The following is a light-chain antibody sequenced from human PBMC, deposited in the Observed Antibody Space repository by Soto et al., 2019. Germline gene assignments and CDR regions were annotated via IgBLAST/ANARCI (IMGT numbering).Light chain of an antibody. CDR1: QSITTW. J-gene: IGKJ2*01. V-gene: IGKV1-5*03. CDR3: QQYNDYQYT. CDR2: KAT. Sequence: DILMTQSPSTLSASVGDRVTITCRASQSITTWLAWYQQKPGKAPKLLIYKATNLQSGVPSRFSGSGSGTEFSLTISSLQPEDFAIYYCQQYNDYQYTFGQGTKLEIK.